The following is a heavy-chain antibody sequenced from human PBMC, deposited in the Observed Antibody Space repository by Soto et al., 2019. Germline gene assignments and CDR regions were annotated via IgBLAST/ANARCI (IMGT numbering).Heavy chain of an antibody. V-gene: IGHV5-10-1*01. CDR1: GYSFTSYW. Sequence: PGESLKISCKGSGYSFTSYWISWVRQMPGKGLEWMGRIDPSDSYTNYSPSFQGHVTISADKSISTAYLQWSSLKASDTAMYYCARHIYYYDRRYYYYGMDVWGQGTTVTVSS. J-gene: IGHJ6*02. CDR3: ARHIYYYDRRYYYYGMDV. D-gene: IGHD3-22*01. CDR2: IDPSDSYT.